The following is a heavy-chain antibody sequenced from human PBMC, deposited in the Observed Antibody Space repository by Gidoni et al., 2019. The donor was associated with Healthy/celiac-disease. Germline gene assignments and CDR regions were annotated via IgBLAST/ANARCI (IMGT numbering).Heavy chain of an antibody. CDR3: ARNIDYGGNLCSYY. J-gene: IGHJ4*02. D-gene: IGHD4-17*01. Sequence: QVQLVESGGGVVQPGRSLRLSCAASGFTFSSYGMHWVRQAPGKGLEWVAVIWYDGSNKYYADSVKGRFTISRDNSKNTLYLQMNSLRAEDTAVYYCARNIDYGGNLCSYYWGQGTLVTVSS. CDR2: IWYDGSNK. CDR1: GFTFSSYG. V-gene: IGHV3-33*01.